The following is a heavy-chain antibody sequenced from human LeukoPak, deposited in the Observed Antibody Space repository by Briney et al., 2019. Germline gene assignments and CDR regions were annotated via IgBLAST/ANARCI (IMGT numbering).Heavy chain of an antibody. CDR1: GFTLSDYW. Sequence: PGGSLRLSCAASGFTLSDYWMNWVRQAPGKGPVWVSHISPDGTNIAYADPVKGRFTISRDSAKNTLYLQMNSLRVGDTAVYYCVRDGWATTPYDSWGQGTLVTVSS. CDR3: VRDGWATTPYDS. D-gene: IGHD2-15*01. J-gene: IGHJ4*02. V-gene: IGHV3-74*01. CDR2: ISPDGTNI.